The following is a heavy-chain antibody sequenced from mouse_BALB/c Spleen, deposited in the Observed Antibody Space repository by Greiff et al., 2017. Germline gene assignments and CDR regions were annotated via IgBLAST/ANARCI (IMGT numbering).Heavy chain of an antibody. D-gene: IGHD1-1*01. CDR3: AVYYYGSSRDCFAY. J-gene: IGHJ3*01. Sequence: EVKLVESGAELVKPGASVKLSCTASGFNIKDTYMHWVKQRPEQGLEWIGRIDPANGNTKYDPKFQGKATITADTSSNTAYLQLSSLTSEDTAVYYCAVYYYGSSRDCFAYWGQGTLVTVSA. V-gene: IGHV14-3*02. CDR2: IDPANGNT. CDR1: GFNIKDTY.